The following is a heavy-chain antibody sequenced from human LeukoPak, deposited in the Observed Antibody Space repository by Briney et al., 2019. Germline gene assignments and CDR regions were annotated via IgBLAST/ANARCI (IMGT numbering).Heavy chain of an antibody. J-gene: IGHJ4*02. Sequence: SETLSLTCTVSGGSINGYYWGWIRQPPGKGLEWIGSIYYSGSTYYNPSLKSRVTISVDTSKNQFSLKLSSVTAADTAVYYCARAGAAAGIYYFDYWGQGTLVTVSS. D-gene: IGHD6-13*01. CDR3: ARAGAAAGIYYFDY. V-gene: IGHV4-39*01. CDR1: GGSINGYY. CDR2: IYYSGST.